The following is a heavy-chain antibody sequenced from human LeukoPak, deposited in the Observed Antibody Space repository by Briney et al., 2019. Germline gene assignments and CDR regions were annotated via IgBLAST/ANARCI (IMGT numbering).Heavy chain of an antibody. V-gene: IGHV3-23*01. Sequence: GGSLRLSCAASGFTLSNYAMSWVRQAPGKGLEWVSSISVSGPTTYYADSVKGRFTISRDNSKNTLSLQMNSLRAEDTAEYYCARQFRYFDYWGQGILVTVSS. J-gene: IGHJ4*02. CDR3: ARQFRYFDY. CDR2: ISVSGPTT. CDR1: GFTLSNYA. D-gene: IGHD4-11*01.